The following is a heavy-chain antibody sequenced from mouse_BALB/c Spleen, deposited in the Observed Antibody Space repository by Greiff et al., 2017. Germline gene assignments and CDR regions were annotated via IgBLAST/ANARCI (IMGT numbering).Heavy chain of an antibody. J-gene: IGHJ3*01. D-gene: IGHD1-1*01. V-gene: IGHV5-6*01. Sequence: EVKLVESGGDLVKPGGSLKLSCAASGFTFSSYGMSWVRQTPDKRLEWVATISSGGSYTYYPDSVKGRFTISRDNAKNTLYLQMSSLKSEDTAMYYCERQNFTTPFAYWGQGTLVTVSA. CDR3: ERQNFTTPFAY. CDR2: ISSGGSYT. CDR1: GFTFSSYG.